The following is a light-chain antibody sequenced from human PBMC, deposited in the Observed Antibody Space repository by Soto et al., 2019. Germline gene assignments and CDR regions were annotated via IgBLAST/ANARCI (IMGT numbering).Light chain of an antibody. V-gene: IGKV1-5*03. Sequence: DIQMTQSPSTLSASVGDRVTITCRASQSISSWLAWYQLKPGKAPKLLIYKASSLESGVPSRFSGSGSGTEFTLTISSLQPDDFATYYCQQYNSYSPLWTFGQGTKVDIK. CDR3: QQYNSYSPLWT. CDR1: QSISSW. CDR2: KAS. J-gene: IGKJ1*01.